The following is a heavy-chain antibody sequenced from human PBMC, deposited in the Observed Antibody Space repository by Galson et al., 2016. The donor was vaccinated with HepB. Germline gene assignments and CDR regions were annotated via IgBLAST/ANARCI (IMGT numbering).Heavy chain of an antibody. V-gene: IGHV3-30*19. J-gene: IGHJ6*02. Sequence: SLRLSCAASGFTFSTYVMHWVRQAPGKGLEWVAVISFDGRNRYYADSVKGRFTISRDNSKNKLYLQMNRLRPEDTALYFCARDNGHDVSGSRWYFSYYYGMDVWGQGTTVTVS. CDR3: ARDNGHDVSGSRWYFSYYYGMDV. CDR1: GFTFSTYV. CDR2: ISFDGRNR. D-gene: IGHD6-13*01.